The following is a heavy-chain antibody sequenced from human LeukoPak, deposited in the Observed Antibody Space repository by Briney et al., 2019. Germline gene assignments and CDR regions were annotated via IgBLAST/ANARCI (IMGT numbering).Heavy chain of an antibody. CDR2: IAVSASNT. V-gene: IGHV3-23*01. D-gene: IGHD3-22*01. J-gene: IGHJ1*01. CDR3: AKTSQVSFQH. Sequence: HPGGSLRLSCAASGFTFSTYAMSWVRQAPGKGLEWVSMIAVSASNTYYADSVKGRFTISRDSSKNTLYLQMNSLTADDTAVYYCAKTSQVSFQHWGRGTLVTVSS. CDR1: GFTFSTYA.